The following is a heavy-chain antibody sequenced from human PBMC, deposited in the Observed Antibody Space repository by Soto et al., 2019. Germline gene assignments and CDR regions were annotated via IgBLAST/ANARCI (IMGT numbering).Heavy chain of an antibody. Sequence: PGGSLRLSCAASGFTFSSYAMHWVRQAPGKGLEWVAVISYDGSNKYYADSVKGRFTISRDNSKNTLYLQMNSLRAEDTAVYYCARVRATSGSYLRWPLDYWGQGTLVTSPQ. CDR1: GFTFSSYA. J-gene: IGHJ4*02. D-gene: IGHD1-26*01. CDR3: ARVRATSGSYLRWPLDY. V-gene: IGHV3-30-3*01. CDR2: ISYDGSNK.